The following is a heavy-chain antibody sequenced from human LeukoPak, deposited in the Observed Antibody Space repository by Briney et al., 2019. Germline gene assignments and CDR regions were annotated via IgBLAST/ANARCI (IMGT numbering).Heavy chain of an antibody. D-gene: IGHD2-15*01. J-gene: IGHJ4*02. CDR3: AKDGSDCSGGSCYHYFDY. Sequence: GGSLRLSCAASGCTFSSYARSWVRQAPGKGLEWVSASSGSGGSTYYADSVNGRFTISRDNSKNALYLKMNSLRAEDTAVYYCAKDGSDCSGGSCYHYFDYWGQGTLVTVSS. CDR2: SSGSGGST. V-gene: IGHV3-23*01. CDR1: GCTFSSYA.